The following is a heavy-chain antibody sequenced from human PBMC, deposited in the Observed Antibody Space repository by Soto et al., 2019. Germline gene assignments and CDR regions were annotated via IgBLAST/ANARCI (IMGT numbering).Heavy chain of an antibody. CDR3: ARDQNKIAAAGGQDLYYYYYGMDV. CDR2: IWYDGSNK. J-gene: IGHJ6*02. D-gene: IGHD6-13*01. Sequence: QVQLVESGGGVVQPGRSLRLSCAASGFTFSSYGMHWVRQAPGKGLEWVAVIWYDGSNKYYADSVKGRFTISRDNSKNTLNPQHNTXIAEDTAVYYCARDQNKIAAAGGQDLYYYYYGMDVWGQGTTVTVSS. V-gene: IGHV3-33*01. CDR1: GFTFSSYG.